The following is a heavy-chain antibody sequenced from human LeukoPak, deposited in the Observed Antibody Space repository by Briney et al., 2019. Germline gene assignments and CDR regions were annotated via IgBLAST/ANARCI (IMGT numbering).Heavy chain of an antibody. CDR1: GFTFSSYA. V-gene: IGHV3-23*01. CDR3: TKHGYCSGISCFFDF. J-gene: IGHJ4*02. CDR2: ISGSGPYT. Sequence: GGSLRLSCAASGFTFSSYAMSWVRQAPGKGLEWVSSISGSGPYTFYTDSVKGRFTISRDSSKNTLYLQMNSLRAEDTALYYCTKHGYCSGISCFFDFWGQGTQVTVSS. D-gene: IGHD2-2*03.